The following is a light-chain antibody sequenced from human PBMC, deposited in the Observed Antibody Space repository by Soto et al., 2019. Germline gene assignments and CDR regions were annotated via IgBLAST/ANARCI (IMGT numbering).Light chain of an antibody. Sequence: EIVLTQSLATLSLSPGERATLSCRASQSISSYLVWYQQKPGQAPRLLIYDASTRATGIPGRFSGSGSGTDFTLTISSPEPEDVALYFCQQRSNWPLTFGGGTKVEIK. V-gene: IGKV3-11*01. CDR2: DAS. J-gene: IGKJ4*01. CDR1: QSISSY. CDR3: QQRSNWPLT.